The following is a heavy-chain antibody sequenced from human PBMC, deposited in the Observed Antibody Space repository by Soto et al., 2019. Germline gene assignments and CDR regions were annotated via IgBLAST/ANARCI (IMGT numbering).Heavy chain of an antibody. J-gene: IGHJ4*02. CDR1: GGTFSSYA. D-gene: IGHD3-10*01. CDR3: AGNYYGSGSYYNADY. V-gene: IGHV1-69*06. Sequence: QVQRVQSGAEVKKPGSSVKVSCKASGGTFSSYAISWVRQAPGQGLEWMGGIIPICGTANYAQKFQGRVTIPEDKSTSTAYMELSSLRSEDTAVYYCAGNYYGSGSYYNADYWGQGTLVPVSS. CDR2: IIPICGTA.